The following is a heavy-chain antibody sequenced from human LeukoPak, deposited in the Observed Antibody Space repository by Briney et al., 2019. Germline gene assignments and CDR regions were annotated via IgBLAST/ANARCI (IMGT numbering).Heavy chain of an antibody. Sequence: GGSLKISCKGSGSRFTSYWIGWVRQMPGKGLEWMGIIYPGDSDTRYSPSFQGQVTISADKSISTAYLQWSSLKASDTAMYYCARGIQLWSSYFDYWGQGTLVTVSS. CDR2: IYPGDSDT. D-gene: IGHD5-18*01. J-gene: IGHJ4*02. V-gene: IGHV5-51*01. CDR1: GSRFTSYW. CDR3: ARGIQLWSSYFDY.